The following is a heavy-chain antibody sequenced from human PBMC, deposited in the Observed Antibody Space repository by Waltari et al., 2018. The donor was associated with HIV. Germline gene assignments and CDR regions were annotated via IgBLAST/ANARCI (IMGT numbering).Heavy chain of an antibody. CDR2: ISSSNNNV. CDR3: ARRQAPYWYFDL. CDR1: GFTLGSYN. J-gene: IGHJ2*01. Sequence: QLVESGGGLVKAGGALRLSCAASGFTLGSYNMNWVRQVPGKGLEWVSSISSSNNNVFYGDSVKGRFTISRDNAKKSLFLQMNSLRGEDTAIYYCARRQAPYWYFDLWGRGTLVTVSS. V-gene: IGHV3-21*02.